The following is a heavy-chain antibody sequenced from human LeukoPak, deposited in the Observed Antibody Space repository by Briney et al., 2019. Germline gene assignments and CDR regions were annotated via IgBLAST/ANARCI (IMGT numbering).Heavy chain of an antibody. CDR2: INPSGGST. D-gene: IGHD6-13*01. CDR1: GYTFTGYY. Sequence: ASVKVSCKASGYTFTGYYMHWVRQAPGQGLEWMGIINPSGGSTSYAQKFQGRVTMTRDMSTSTVYMELSSLRSEDTAVYYCARDQASSSRAWIGYYYYYYMDVWGKGTTVTVSS. CDR3: ARDQASSSRAWIGYYYYYYMDV. V-gene: IGHV1-46*01. J-gene: IGHJ6*03.